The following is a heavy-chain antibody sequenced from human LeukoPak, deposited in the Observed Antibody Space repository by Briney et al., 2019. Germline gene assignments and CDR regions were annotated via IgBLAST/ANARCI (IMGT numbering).Heavy chain of an antibody. D-gene: IGHD1-14*01. CDR2: IYYSGST. CDR3: ARYKAPGAFDI. CDR1: GGSISSGDYY. V-gene: IGHV4-30-4*08. Sequence: PSETPSLTCTVSGGSISSGDYYWSWIRQPPGKGLEWIGYIYYSGSTYYNPSLKSRVTISVDTSKNQSSLKLSSVTAADTAVYYCARYKAPGAFDIWGQGTMVTVSS. J-gene: IGHJ3*02.